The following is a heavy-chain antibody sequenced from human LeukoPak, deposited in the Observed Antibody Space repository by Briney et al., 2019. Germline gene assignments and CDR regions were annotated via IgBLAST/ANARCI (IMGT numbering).Heavy chain of an antibody. Sequence: ASVKVSCKASGYTFTSYGISWVRQAPGQGLEWMGWINPNSGGTNYAQKFQGRVTMTRDTSISTAYMELSRLRSDDTAVYYCARDRRDCLPYYDSSGYELTFDYWGQGTLVTVSS. V-gene: IGHV1-2*02. D-gene: IGHD3-22*01. CDR3: ARDRRDCLPYYDSSGYELTFDY. J-gene: IGHJ4*02. CDR1: GYTFTSYG. CDR2: INPNSGGT.